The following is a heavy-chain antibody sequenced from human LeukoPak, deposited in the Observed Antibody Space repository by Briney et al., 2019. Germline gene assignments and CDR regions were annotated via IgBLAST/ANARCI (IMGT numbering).Heavy chain of an antibody. V-gene: IGHV5-51*01. Sequence: PGESLRISCRSSGYSFINYYIGWVRQAPGKGLEWMGVIYPGGSDTTYSPSFRGQVVFSADRSTTTVYLQLTNLQASDTAIYYCARQYSSGWFRHFDYWGQGTLIAVSS. CDR3: ARQYSSGWFRHFDY. D-gene: IGHD3-22*01. J-gene: IGHJ4*01. CDR2: IYPGGSDT. CDR1: GYSFINYY.